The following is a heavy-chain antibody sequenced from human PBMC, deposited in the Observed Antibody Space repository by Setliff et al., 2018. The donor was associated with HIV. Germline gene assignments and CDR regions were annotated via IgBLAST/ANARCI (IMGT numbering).Heavy chain of an antibody. J-gene: IGHJ3*02. CDR2: IYYSGSN. D-gene: IGHD5-12*01. CDR3: AREMATRFDAFDI. V-gene: IGHV4-59*11. Sequence: SETLSLTCTVSGGSISSHYWSWIRQPPGKGLEWIGYIYYSGSNDCNPSLKNRFTISIDTSKNQVSLKLSSVTAADTAMYYCAREMATRFDAFDIWGQGTKVTVSS. CDR1: GGSISSHY.